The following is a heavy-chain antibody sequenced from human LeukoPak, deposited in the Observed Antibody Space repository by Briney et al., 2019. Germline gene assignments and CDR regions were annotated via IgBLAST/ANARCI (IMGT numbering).Heavy chain of an antibody. D-gene: IGHD3-16*02. CDR1: GGSISSGGYY. CDR3: ARVNRGVRGSYRSSIDY. Sequence: PSETLSLTCTVSGGSISSGGYYWSWIRQHPGKGLEWIGYIYYSGSTYYNPSLKSRVTISVDTSKNQFSLKLSSVTAADTAVYYCARVNRGVRGSYRSSIDYWGQGTLVTVSS. V-gene: IGHV4-31*03. CDR2: IYYSGST. J-gene: IGHJ4*02.